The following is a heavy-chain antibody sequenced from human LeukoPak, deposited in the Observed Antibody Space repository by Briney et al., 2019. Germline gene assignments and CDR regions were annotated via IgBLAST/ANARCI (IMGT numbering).Heavy chain of an antibody. CDR1: GYSISSGYY. J-gene: IGHJ4*02. CDR2: IYHSGST. D-gene: IGHD2-2*02. CDR3: ASHPIVPAAIDY. V-gene: IGHV4-38-2*01. Sequence: SETLSLTCAVSGYSISSGYYWGWIRQPPGKGLEWIGSIYHSGSTYYNPSLKSRVTISVDTSKNQFSLKLSSVTAADTAVYYCASHPIVPAAIDYWGQGTLVTASS.